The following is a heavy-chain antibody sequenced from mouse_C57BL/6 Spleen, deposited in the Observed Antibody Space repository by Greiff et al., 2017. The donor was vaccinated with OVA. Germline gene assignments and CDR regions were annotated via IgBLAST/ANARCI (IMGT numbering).Heavy chain of an antibody. CDR1: GYTFTSYW. Sequence: VQLQQPGAELVKPGASVKLSCKASGYTFTSYWMQWVKQRPGQGLEWIGEIDPSDSYTNYNQKFKGKATLTVDTSSSTAYMQLSSLTSEDSAVYYGAREDDPIYYGHDGAYWGQGTLVTVSA. D-gene: IGHD2-2*01. V-gene: IGHV1-50*01. CDR3: AREDDPIYYGHDGAY. CDR2: IDPSDSYT. J-gene: IGHJ3*01.